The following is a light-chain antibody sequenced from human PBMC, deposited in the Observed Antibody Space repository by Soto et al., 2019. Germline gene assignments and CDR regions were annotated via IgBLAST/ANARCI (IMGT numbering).Light chain of an antibody. CDR2: GAS. V-gene: IGKV3-20*01. CDR1: KNLDNNF. J-gene: IGKJ2*01. Sequence: ENVLTQSPGTLSLSPGERATLSCRASKNLDNNFLAWYQNKPGQPPSLLIFGASIRAAGIPDRFSGSGSGTDFTLSISRLEPEDFVVYHCQQYGSLPYTFGQGTKLDI. CDR3: QQYGSLPYT.